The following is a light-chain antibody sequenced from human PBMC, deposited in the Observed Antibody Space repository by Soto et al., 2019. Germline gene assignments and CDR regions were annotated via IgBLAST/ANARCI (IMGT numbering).Light chain of an antibody. Sequence: EVVMTQSPATLSVSPGERVTLSCRASQSVSDNLAWYQQKPGQAPRLLIYGASTRATTIPARFSGSGSGTEFTLTISSQQSEDFAVYYCQQSNSWPYTFGQGTKLDIK. CDR3: QQSNSWPYT. CDR2: GAS. CDR1: QSVSDN. V-gene: IGKV3-15*01. J-gene: IGKJ2*01.